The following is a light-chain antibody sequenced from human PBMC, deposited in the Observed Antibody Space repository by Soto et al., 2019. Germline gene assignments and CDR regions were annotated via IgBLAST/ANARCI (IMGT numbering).Light chain of an antibody. J-gene: IGLJ2*01. CDR1: TRDVGGYNY. CDR2: DVT. Sequence: QSALTQPASVSGSPGQSITISCTGTTRDVGGYNYVSWYQQHPGKTPKLMIYDVTNRPSGVSNRFSGSKSGNTASLTISGLQAEDEADYYCSSYTSSSTPMVFGGGTKLTVL. V-gene: IGLV2-14*03. CDR3: SSYTSSSTPMV.